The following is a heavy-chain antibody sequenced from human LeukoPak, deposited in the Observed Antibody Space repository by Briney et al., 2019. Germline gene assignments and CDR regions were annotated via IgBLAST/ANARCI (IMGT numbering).Heavy chain of an antibody. CDR1: GFTFSNYG. CDR2: ISSSSSSI. D-gene: IGHD6-6*01. J-gene: IGHJ4*02. CDR3: ARGGAARPDY. Sequence: GGSLRHSCAASGFTFSNYGMDWVRQAPGKGLEWVSYISSSSSSIYYADSVKGRFTISRDNAKNSLFLQMNSLRAEDTAVYYCARGGAARPDYWGQGTLVTVSS. V-gene: IGHV3-48*01.